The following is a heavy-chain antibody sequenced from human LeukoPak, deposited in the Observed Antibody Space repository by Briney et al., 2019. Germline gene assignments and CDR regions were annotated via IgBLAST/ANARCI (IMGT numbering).Heavy chain of an antibody. CDR2: ISGSGGST. D-gene: IGHD3-22*01. J-gene: IGHJ5*02. Sequence: GGSLRLSCAASGFTFSSYAMSWVRQAPGKGLEWVSAISGSGGSTYYADSVKGRFTISRDNSKNTLYLQMNSLRAEDTAVYYCAKAHTYYYDSSGSLFDPWGQGTLVTVSS. CDR3: AKAHTYYYDSSGSLFDP. V-gene: IGHV3-23*01. CDR1: GFTFSSYA.